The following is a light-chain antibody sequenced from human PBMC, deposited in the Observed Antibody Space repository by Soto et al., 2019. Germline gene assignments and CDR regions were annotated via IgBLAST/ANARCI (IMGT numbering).Light chain of an antibody. CDR2: EVS. CDR1: SSDVGGYNY. V-gene: IGLV2-8*01. Sequence: QSVLTQPPSASGSPGQLVTISCTGTSSDVGGYNYVSWYQQHPGKAPKLMIYEVSKRPSGVPDRFSGSKSGNTASLTVSGLQAEDEADYYCSSYAGSNNVVFGGGTKLTVL. CDR3: SSYAGSNNVV. J-gene: IGLJ2*01.